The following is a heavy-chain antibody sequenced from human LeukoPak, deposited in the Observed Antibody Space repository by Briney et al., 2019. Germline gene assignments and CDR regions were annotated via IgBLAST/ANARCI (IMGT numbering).Heavy chain of an antibody. J-gene: IGHJ6*02. D-gene: IGHD3-16*01. CDR3: ARYGGGSYGMDV. CDR2: INHSGST. CDR1: GGSFSGYY. Sequence: PSETLSLTCAVYGGSFSGYYWSWIRQPPGKGLEWIGEINHSGSTDYNPSLKSRVTISVDTSKNQFSLKLSSVTAADTAVYYCARYGGGSYGMDVWGQGTTVTVSS. V-gene: IGHV4-34*01.